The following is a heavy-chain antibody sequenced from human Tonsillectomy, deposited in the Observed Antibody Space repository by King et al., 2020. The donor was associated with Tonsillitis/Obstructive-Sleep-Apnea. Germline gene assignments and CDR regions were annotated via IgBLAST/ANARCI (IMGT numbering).Heavy chain of an antibody. CDR3: ARGDILTGYYASTDFDY. Sequence: VQLKQWGAGLLKPSETLSLTCAVYGGSFIDYYWSWIRQPPGKGLEWIGEINPSGRTNYNPSLTSRVTMLVDTSKNQFSLKLNSVTAADTAVYYCARGDILTGYYASTDFDYWGQGTLVTVSS. CDR2: INPSGRT. D-gene: IGHD3-9*01. CDR1: GGSFIDYY. J-gene: IGHJ4*02. V-gene: IGHV4-34*01.